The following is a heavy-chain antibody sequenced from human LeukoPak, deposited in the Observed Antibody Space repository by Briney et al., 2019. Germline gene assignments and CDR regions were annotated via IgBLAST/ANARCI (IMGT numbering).Heavy chain of an antibody. CDR3: ARDSSSSGIDY. CDR2: ISAQHGQT. D-gene: IGHD6-13*01. J-gene: IGHJ4*02. Sequence: ASVKVSCKTSGYSENFYGITWVRQVAGQGLEWMGWISAQHGQTEYAPNSQDRVTITTDTSTSTAYMELRSLRSDDTAVYYCARDSSSSGIDYWGQGTLVTVSS. V-gene: IGHV1-18*01. CDR1: GYSENFYG.